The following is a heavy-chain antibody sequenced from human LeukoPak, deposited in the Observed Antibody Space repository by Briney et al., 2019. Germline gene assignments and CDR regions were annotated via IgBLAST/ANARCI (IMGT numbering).Heavy chain of an antibody. CDR3: ARETNYYDSYGYHYSFDY. CDR2: IYTSGST. J-gene: IGHJ4*02. V-gene: IGHV4-61*02. Sequence: KPSETLSLTCTVSGGSISSGSYYWSWIRQPAGKGLEWIGRIYTSGSTNYNPSLKSRVTISVDTSKNQFSLKLSSVTAADTAVYYCARETNYYDSYGYHYSFDYWGQGTLVTVSS. D-gene: IGHD3-22*01. CDR1: GGSISSGSYY.